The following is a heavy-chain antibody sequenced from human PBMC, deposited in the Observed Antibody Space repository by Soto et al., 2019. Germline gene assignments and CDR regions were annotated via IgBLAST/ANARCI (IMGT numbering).Heavy chain of an antibody. D-gene: IGHD2-21*01. CDR2: LNPGNGNT. J-gene: IGHJ2*01. Sequence: QVQLVQSGAEVKEPGASVKVSCRASGYTFTNYAIHWVRQAPGQRLEWMGWLNPGNGNTKYPQKFQGRVTITRDTSASTAYMFLSSLRSEDTAVYYCARDQGIPYCGGGCYSDCYFDLWGRGTLVTVSS. V-gene: IGHV1-3*01. CDR1: GYTFTNYA. CDR3: ARDQGIPYCGGGCYSDCYFDL.